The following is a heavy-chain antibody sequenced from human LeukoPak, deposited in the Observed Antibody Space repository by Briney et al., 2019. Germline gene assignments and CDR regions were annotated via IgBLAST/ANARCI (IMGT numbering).Heavy chain of an antibody. D-gene: IGHD3-22*01. V-gene: IGHV4-34*01. J-gene: IGHJ4*02. CDR1: GGSFSGYY. Sequence: SETLSLTGAVYGGSFSGYYWSWIRQPPGKGLEWIGEINHSGSTNYNPSLKRRVTISVDTSKNQFSLKLSSVTAADTAVYYCARSPYNYYDSSGYYGLCFDYWGQGTLVTVSS. CDR3: ARSPYNYYDSSGYYGLCFDY. CDR2: INHSGST.